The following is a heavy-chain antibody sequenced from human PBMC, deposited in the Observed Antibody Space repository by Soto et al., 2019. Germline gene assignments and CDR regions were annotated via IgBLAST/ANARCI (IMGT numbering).Heavy chain of an antibody. CDR1: RFTFSTYA. CDR2: ISGSGGNT. J-gene: IGHJ5*02. V-gene: IGHV3-23*01. Sequence: EVQPLESGGGLVQPGGSLRLSCAASRFTFSTYAMSWVRQAPGKGLEWVSDISGSGGNTYYADSVKGRFTISRDNSKNTLYLQMNSLRAEATAVYYCAKSAMVRGGGWFDPWGQGTLVTVSS. CDR3: AKSAMVRGGGWFDP. D-gene: IGHD3-10*01.